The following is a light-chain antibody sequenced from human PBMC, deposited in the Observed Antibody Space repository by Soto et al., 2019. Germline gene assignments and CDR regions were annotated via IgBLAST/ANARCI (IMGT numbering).Light chain of an antibody. CDR1: QSISSW. Sequence: DIQMTQSPSALSASGGDRATITCRASQSISSWLDWYQQKPGKAPKLLIYDASTLQSGVPSRYSGSGSGTEFSLSISSLHPEDFATYYCLQPNSYPMTFGQGTKVDIK. V-gene: IGKV1-5*01. CDR2: DAS. CDR3: LQPNSYPMT. J-gene: IGKJ1*01.